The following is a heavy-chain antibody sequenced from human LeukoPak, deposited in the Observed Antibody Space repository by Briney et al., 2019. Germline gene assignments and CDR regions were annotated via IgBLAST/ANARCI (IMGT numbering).Heavy chain of an antibody. V-gene: IGHV3-13*04. D-gene: IGHD2-15*01. J-gene: IGHJ4*02. CDR3: VRAVYCSGGSCTLLPPL. CDR1: GFAFSSYD. Sequence: SGGSLRLSCAASGFAFSSYDMHWVRQATGKGLEWVSGIGIAADTYYAGSVQGRFTISRDNVKNSLYLQMNSLRAGDTAVYYCVRAVYCSGGSCTLLPPLWGQGALVTVSS. CDR2: IGIAADT.